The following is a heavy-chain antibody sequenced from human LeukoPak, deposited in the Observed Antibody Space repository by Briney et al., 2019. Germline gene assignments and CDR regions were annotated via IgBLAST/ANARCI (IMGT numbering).Heavy chain of an antibody. CDR3: ARRQDGHDY. V-gene: IGHV4-61*02. CDR2: IYPAGST. Sequence: PSETLSLTCTVTDGSISSGFYYWTWIRQPAGEGLEWLGRIYPAGSTNSNPSLKSRVTISLATSRNQFSLKLSSVTAADTAVYYCARRQDGHDYWGQGTLVTVSS. CDR1: DGSISSGFYY. J-gene: IGHJ4*02.